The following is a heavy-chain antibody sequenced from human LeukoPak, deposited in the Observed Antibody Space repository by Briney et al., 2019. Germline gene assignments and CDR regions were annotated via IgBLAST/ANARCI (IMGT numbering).Heavy chain of an antibody. D-gene: IGHD3-3*01. Sequence: GSLRLSCAASGFTFSSYWMNWVRQPPGKGLEWIGEINHSGGTNYNPSLKSRVTISVDTSKNQFSLKLSSVTAADTAVYYCARGKPTYYDFWSGYPGLDYWGQGTLVTVSS. CDR3: ARGKPTYYDFWSGYPGLDY. CDR2: INHSGGT. V-gene: IGHV4-34*01. J-gene: IGHJ4*02. CDR1: GFTFSSYW.